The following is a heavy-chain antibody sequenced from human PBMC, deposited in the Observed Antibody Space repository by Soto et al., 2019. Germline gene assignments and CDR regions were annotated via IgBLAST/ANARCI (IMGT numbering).Heavy chain of an antibody. V-gene: IGHV3-23*01. CDR2: ISGSGGST. D-gene: IGHD2-15*01. CDR3: ARSGGLDRDFNY. CDR1: GFTFSSYA. Sequence: GGSLRLSCAASGFTFSSYAMSWVRQAPGKGLEWVSTISGSGGSTHYAGYVKGRFTISRDNSKNTLYLQMNSLRVEDTAVYYCARSGGLDRDFNYWGQGSLVTLSS. J-gene: IGHJ4*02.